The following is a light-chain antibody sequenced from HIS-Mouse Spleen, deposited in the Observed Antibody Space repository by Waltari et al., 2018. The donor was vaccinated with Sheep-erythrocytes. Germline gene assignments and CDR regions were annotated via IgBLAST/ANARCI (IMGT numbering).Light chain of an antibody. V-gene: IGLV2-11*01. Sequence: QSALTQPRSVSGSPGQSVTTSCTGTSSAVGGYNYVSWYQQHPGKAPKLRIYDVSKRPSGVPDRFSGSKSGNTASLTISGLQAEDEADYYCCSYAGSYTLVFGGGTKLTVL. J-gene: IGLJ3*02. CDR3: CSYAGSYTLV. CDR2: DVS. CDR1: SSAVGGYNY.